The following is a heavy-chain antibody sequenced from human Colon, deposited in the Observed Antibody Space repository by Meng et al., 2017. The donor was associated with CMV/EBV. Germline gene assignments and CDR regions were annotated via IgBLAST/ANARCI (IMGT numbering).Heavy chain of an antibody. D-gene: IGHD5-18*01. J-gene: IGHJ4*02. CDR3: ARRLYSSDY. Sequence: SLKISCTGPGFTFSGHAIHWFRQSPGKGLEWVSGIHCKTGWIDYADSVKGRFTITRDDARNSLYLQMNSLRAEDTAVYYCARRLYSSDYWGQGTLVTVSS. V-gene: IGHV3-9*01. CDR1: GFTFSGHA. CDR2: IHCKTGWI.